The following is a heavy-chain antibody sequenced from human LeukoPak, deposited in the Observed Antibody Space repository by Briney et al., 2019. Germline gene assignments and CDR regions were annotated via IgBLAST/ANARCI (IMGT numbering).Heavy chain of an antibody. Sequence: GGSLRLSCAASGFTFSDYQVRWIRQAPGKGLEWDSSIRNGGTTITYADFVQGRFSISRDNLKRLLYLQMSSLRIDDTAVYYCAREYPTVDRFYNGMDLWGLGTTVSVSS. CDR2: IRNGGTTI. CDR3: AREYPTVDRFYNGMDL. V-gene: IGHV3-11*01. D-gene: IGHD4-23*01. CDR1: GFTFSDYQ. J-gene: IGHJ6*02.